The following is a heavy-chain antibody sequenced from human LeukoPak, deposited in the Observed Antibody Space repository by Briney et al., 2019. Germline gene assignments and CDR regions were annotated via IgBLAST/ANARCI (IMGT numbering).Heavy chain of an antibody. J-gene: IGHJ6*03. CDR1: GDSITSRSYY. CDR3: ARGVYAGTYYYYYYMDA. Sequence: SETLSLTCTVSGDSITSRSYYWGWIRQPPGKGLEWIGSIYYTGSTNYNPSLKSRVTISVDTSKNQFSLKLSSVTAADTAVYYCARGVYAGTYYYYYYMDAWGKGTTVTVSS. D-gene: IGHD5/OR15-5a*01. CDR2: IYYTGST. V-gene: IGHV4-39*07.